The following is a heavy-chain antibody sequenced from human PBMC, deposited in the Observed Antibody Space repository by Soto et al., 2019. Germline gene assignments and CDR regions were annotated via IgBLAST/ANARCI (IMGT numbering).Heavy chain of an antibody. Sequence: SETLSLTCTVSSGSISSSSSYWGWIRQPPGKGLEWIGSIYYSGNTYYNPSLKSRVTISVDSSQNQLSLKLTSVTTADTAVYYCARAHCSNGICYALDIWGPGTKVTVSS. D-gene: IGHD2-8*01. CDR3: ARAHCSNGICYALDI. CDR2: IYYSGNT. V-gene: IGHV4-39*07. CDR1: SGSISSSSSY. J-gene: IGHJ3*02.